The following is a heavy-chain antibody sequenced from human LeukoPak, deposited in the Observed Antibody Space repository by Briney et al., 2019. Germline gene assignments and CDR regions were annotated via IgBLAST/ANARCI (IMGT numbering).Heavy chain of an antibody. CDR3: ASIAAAGEAFDI. J-gene: IGHJ3*02. Sequence: ASVKVSCKASGYTFTGYYMHWVRQAPGQGLEGMGWINPNSGGTNYAQKFQGRVTITRDTSISTAYMELSRLRSDDTAVYYCASIAAAGEAFDIWGQGTMVTVSS. V-gene: IGHV1-2*02. CDR2: INPNSGGT. D-gene: IGHD6-13*01. CDR1: GYTFTGYY.